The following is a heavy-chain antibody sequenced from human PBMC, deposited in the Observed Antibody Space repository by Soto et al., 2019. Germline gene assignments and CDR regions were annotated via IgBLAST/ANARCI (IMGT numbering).Heavy chain of an antibody. Sequence: GGSLRLSCAASGFSFSNYAMHWVRQAPGKGLEWVAVIWYDGSNKYYADSVKGRFTISKDNSQNTLYLQMNSLRAEDTAVYYCTRDPYGGSRYYFDSWGQGT. V-gene: IGHV3-33*01. CDR3: TRDPYGGSRYYFDS. CDR1: GFSFSNYA. D-gene: IGHD1-26*01. J-gene: IGHJ4*02. CDR2: IWYDGSNK.